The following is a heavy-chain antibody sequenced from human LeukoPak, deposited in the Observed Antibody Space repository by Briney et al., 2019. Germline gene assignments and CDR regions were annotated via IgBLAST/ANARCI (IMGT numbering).Heavy chain of an antibody. Sequence: ASVKVSCKASGYTFTGYYMHWVRQAPGQGLEWMGWINPNSGGTNYAQKFQGRVTMTRDTSISTAYMELSRLRSDDTAVYYCAREYYYDSSGTQSAFDIWGQGTMVTVSS. CDR1: GYTFTGYY. V-gene: IGHV1-2*02. CDR3: AREYYYDSSGTQSAFDI. D-gene: IGHD3-22*01. J-gene: IGHJ3*02. CDR2: INPNSGGT.